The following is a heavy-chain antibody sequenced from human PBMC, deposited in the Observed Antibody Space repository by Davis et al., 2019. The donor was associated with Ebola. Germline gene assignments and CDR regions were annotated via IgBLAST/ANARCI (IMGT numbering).Heavy chain of an antibody. J-gene: IGHJ4*02. D-gene: IGHD6-13*01. CDR2: ISAYNGQI. CDR1: GYTFTSYG. V-gene: IGHV1-18*01. CDR3: AKDSSSWAYYDSAGYPFDH. Sequence: AASVKVSCKTSGYTFTSYGISWLRQAPGQGLEWMGWISAYNGQIKYAQKFEGRVTMTTDTSTNTGYMELRSLKSDDTAMYYCAKDSSSWAYYDSAGYPFDHWCQGTLVTVS.